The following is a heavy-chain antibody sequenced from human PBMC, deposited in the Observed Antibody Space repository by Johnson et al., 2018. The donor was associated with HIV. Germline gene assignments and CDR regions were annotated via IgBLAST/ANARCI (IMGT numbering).Heavy chain of an antibody. CDR2: IGTAGDT. CDR3: ARLSGYEPDNDAFDI. Sequence: VQLVESGGGLVQPGGSLRLSCAASGFTFSSYSMHWVRQATGKGLEWVSAIGTAGDTYYPGSVKGRFTISRDNSKNTLYLQMTSLRAEDTAVYYCARLSGYEPDNDAFDIWGQGTMVTVSS. D-gene: IGHD5-12*01. CDR1: GFTFSSYS. J-gene: IGHJ3*02. V-gene: IGHV3-13*01.